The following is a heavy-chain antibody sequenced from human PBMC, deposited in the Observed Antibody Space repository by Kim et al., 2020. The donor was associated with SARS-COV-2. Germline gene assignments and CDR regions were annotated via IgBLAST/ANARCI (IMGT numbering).Heavy chain of an antibody. CDR2: TYYRSKWYN. D-gene: IGHD6-19*01. Sequence: SQTLSLTCAISGDSVSSNSAAWNCIRQSPSRGLEWLGRTYYRSKWYNEYALSVKSRITINPDTSKNQFSLQLKSVTPEDTAVYYCVGGGGWNTWGQGTLVTVSS. J-gene: IGHJ5*02. CDR3: VGGGGWNT. V-gene: IGHV6-1*01. CDR1: GDSVSSNSAA.